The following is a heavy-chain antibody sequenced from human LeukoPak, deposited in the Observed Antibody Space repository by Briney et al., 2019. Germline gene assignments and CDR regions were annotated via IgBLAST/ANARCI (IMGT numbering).Heavy chain of an antibody. V-gene: IGHV4-59*01. J-gene: IGHJ5*02. CDR1: GYSISSYY. CDR2: IYYSGST. Sequence: PSETLSLTCTVSGYSISSYYWSWIRQPPGKGLEWIGYIYYSGSTNYNPSLKSRVTISVDTSKNQFSLKLSSVTAADTAVYYCARGTVVVTGGFDPWGQGTLVTVSS. CDR3: ARGTVVVTGGFDP. D-gene: IGHD3-22*01.